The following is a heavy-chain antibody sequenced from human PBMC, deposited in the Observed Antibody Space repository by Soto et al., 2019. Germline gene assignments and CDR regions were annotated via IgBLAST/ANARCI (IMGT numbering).Heavy chain of an antibody. V-gene: IGHV5-51*01. CDR1: GNSFASYW. Sequence: PGEPLKSSFKGSGNSFASYWIGWVRQMPGEGLEWMGIIHPGDSDTRYIPSFQGQVTISVDKTISPAYLQWGSLKASDTAIYYFAVYEYGDYVPSYFECWAHGTLVTVSS. D-gene: IGHD4-17*01. CDR2: IHPGDSDT. J-gene: IGHJ4*01. CDR3: AVYEYGDYVPSYFEC.